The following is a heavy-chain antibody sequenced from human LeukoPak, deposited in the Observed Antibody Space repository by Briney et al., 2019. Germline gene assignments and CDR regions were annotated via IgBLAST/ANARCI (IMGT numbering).Heavy chain of an antibody. J-gene: IGHJ2*01. CDR1: GGSISSGGYY. D-gene: IGHD3-16*01. Sequence: SETLSLTCTLSGGSISSGGYYWSWIRQHPGKRLEWIGYIYYSGSTYYNPSLKSRVTISVDTSKNQFSLKLSSVTAADTAVYYCARDGHLIAPGWYFDLWGRGTLVTVSS. V-gene: IGHV4-31*03. CDR3: ARDGHLIAPGWYFDL. CDR2: IYYSGST.